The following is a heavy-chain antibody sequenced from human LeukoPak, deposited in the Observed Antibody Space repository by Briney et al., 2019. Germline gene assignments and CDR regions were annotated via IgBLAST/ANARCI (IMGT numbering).Heavy chain of an antibody. D-gene: IGHD5-18*01. CDR1: GFTSSSYW. J-gene: IGHJ4*02. CDR3: AKDGLGVQWIQLWDFDY. Sequence: GGSLRLSCAASGFTSSSYWMSWVRQAPGKGLEWGAVISYDGSNKYYADSVKGRFTISRDNSKNTLYLQMNSLRAEDTAVYYCAKDGLGVQWIQLWDFDYWGQGTLVTVSS. V-gene: IGHV3-30*18. CDR2: ISYDGSNK.